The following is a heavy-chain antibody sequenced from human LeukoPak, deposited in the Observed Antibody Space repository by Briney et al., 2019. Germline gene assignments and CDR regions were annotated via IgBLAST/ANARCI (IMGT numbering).Heavy chain of an antibody. V-gene: IGHV3-7*01. CDR2: IKQDGSEK. CDR1: GFTFSDYG. CDR3: ARDRGWIQLWSYYYYMDV. J-gene: IGHJ6*03. D-gene: IGHD5-18*01. Sequence: GGSLRLSCAASGFTFSDYGMNWVRQAPGKGLEWVANIKQDGSEKYYVDSVKGRFTISRDNAKNSLYLQMNSLRAEDTAVYYCARDRGWIQLWSYYYYMDVWGKGTTVTVSS.